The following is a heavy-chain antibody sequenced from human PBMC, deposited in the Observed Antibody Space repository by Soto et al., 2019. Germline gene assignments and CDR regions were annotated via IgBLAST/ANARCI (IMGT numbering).Heavy chain of an antibody. Sequence: ASVKVSCKASGYTFTSYYMHWVRQAPGQGLEWMGIINPSGGSTSYAQKFQGRVTMTRDTSTSTVYMELSSLRSEDTAVYYCARIDSTYYDLLSGYLDHYYYGMDVWGQGTTVTVSS. CDR1: GYTFTSYY. D-gene: IGHD3-3*01. CDR3: ARIDSTYYDLLSGYLDHYYYGMDV. CDR2: INPSGGST. V-gene: IGHV1-46*01. J-gene: IGHJ6*02.